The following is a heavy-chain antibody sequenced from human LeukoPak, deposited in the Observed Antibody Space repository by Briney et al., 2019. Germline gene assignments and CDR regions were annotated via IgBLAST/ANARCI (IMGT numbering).Heavy chain of an antibody. D-gene: IGHD3-22*01. V-gene: IGHV1-2*02. CDR1: GYTFTGYY. Sequence: GASVKVSCKASGYTFTGYYMHWVRQAPGQGLEWMGWINPNSGGTNYAQKFQGRVTMTRDTSISTAYMELSRLRSDDTAVYYCARASYYYDSSGYYSSYYYYYMDVWGKGTTVTVSS. J-gene: IGHJ6*03. CDR3: ARASYYYDSSGYYSSYYYYYMDV. CDR2: INPNSGGT.